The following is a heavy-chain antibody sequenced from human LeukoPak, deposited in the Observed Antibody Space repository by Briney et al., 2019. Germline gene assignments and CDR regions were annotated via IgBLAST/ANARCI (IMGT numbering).Heavy chain of an antibody. J-gene: IGHJ4*02. D-gene: IGHD1-7*01. V-gene: IGHV3-15*01. CDR2: IKIKDAGGTT. Sequence: PGGSLRLSCAPSGFTFSHAWMSWVRQAPGKGLEWVGRIKIKDAGGTTDYAAPVKGRFSISRDESKNTLYLQMKSLETEDTAMYYCTTDRVITGTTLDFWGQGTLVTVSS. CDR3: TTDRVITGTTLDF. CDR1: GFTFSHAW.